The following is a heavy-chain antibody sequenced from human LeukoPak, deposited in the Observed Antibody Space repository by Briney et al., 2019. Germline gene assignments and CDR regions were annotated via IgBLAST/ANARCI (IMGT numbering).Heavy chain of an antibody. Sequence: ASVKVSCKASGYTFTSYGISWVRQAPGQGLEWMGWISADNGNTNYAQKLQGRVTMTTDTSTSTAYMELRSLRSDDTAVYYCARDWGEKRITIFGVVIARNAFDIWGQGTMVTVSS. V-gene: IGHV1-18*01. J-gene: IGHJ3*02. CDR1: GYTFTSYG. CDR2: ISADNGNT. D-gene: IGHD3-3*01. CDR3: ARDWGEKRITIFGVVIARNAFDI.